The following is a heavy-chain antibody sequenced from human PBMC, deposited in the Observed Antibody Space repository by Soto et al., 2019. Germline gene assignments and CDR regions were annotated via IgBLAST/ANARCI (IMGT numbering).Heavy chain of an antibody. J-gene: IGHJ3*02. V-gene: IGHV5-10-1*01. CDR2: IDPTDSYT. Sequence: GASLKISCKGSGYSFVSYWISWVRQMSGKGLEWMGRIDPTDSYTGYSPSFEGHVTISTDKSITTAYLQWNTLKASDTAMYYCARHLRKGDAFDIWGQGTMVTVSS. CDR3: ARHLRKGDAFDI. D-gene: IGHD4-17*01. CDR1: GYSFVSYW.